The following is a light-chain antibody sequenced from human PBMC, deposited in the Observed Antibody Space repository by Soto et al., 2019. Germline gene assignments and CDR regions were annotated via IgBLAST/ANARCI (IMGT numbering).Light chain of an antibody. CDR1: QSISHSSNNKNK. V-gene: IGKV4-1*01. CDR3: HQYYDTAWA. Sequence: DIVMTQSPDSLAVSLGERATINCKSSQSISHSSNNKNKLAWYQQKPGKPPKLLISWASIRESGVPDRFSGSGSGTDFTLTISSLQAEDVAVYFCHQYYDTAWAFGQGTKVEIK. CDR2: WAS. J-gene: IGKJ1*01.